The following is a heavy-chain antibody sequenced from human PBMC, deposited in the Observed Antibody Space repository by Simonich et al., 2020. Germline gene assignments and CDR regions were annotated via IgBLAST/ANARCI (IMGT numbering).Heavy chain of an antibody. J-gene: IGHJ4*02. CDR3: ARARGDSSSWYFDY. D-gene: IGHD6-13*01. CDR2: ICSSSSYI. CDR1: GFTFSSYS. Sequence: EVQLVESGGGLVKPGGSLRLSCAASGFTFSSYSMNWVRQAPGEGLEWVSSICSSSSYIYYADSVKGRFTISRDNAKNSLYLQMNSLRAEDTAVYYCARARGDSSSWYFDYWGQGTLVTVSS. V-gene: IGHV3-21*01.